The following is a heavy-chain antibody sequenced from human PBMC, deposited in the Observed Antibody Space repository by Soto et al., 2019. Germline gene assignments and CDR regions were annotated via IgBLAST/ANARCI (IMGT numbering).Heavy chain of an antibody. CDR1: AGSISSSNYY. J-gene: IGHJ3*02. CDR3: ARPTVDGRGADFEI. V-gene: IGHV4-39*01. D-gene: IGHD4-17*01. Sequence: QLQLQESGPGLVKPSETLSLTCTVSAGSISSSNYYWGWIRQPPGKGMEWIGNIYYSGSTYYNPSPQSLATISINTSRYTYAMRLTAVTAANTDVYFCARPTVDGRGADFEIWGQGTMVTVSS. CDR2: IYYSGST.